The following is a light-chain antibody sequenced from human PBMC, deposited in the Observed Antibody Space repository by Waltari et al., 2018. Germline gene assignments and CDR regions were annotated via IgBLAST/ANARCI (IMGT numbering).Light chain of an antibody. CDR3: QSYDSSVSAWV. V-gene: IGLV1-40*01. Sequence: QSVLTQPPSVSGAQGQSITISCTGSSSNIGAGYDVHWYQHLPGTAPKLLIYGHNNRPSGVPDRFSGSKSGTSASLAITGLQAEDEADYYCQSYDSSVSAWVFGGGTKLTVV. J-gene: IGLJ3*02. CDR2: GHN. CDR1: SSNIGAGYD.